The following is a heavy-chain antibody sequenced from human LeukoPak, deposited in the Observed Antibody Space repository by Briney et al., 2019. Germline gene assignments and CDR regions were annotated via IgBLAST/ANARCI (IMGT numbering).Heavy chain of an antibody. CDR3: ARGPFNSYSGYVLGWAKYFQH. D-gene: IGHD5-12*01. CDR2: IYYSGST. V-gene: IGHV4-59*12. J-gene: IGHJ1*01. Sequence: KTSETLSLTCTVSGGSISSYYWSWIRQPPGKGLEWIGYIYYSGSTNYNPSLKSRVTISVDTSKNQFSLKLSSVTAADTAVYYCARGPFNSYSGYVLGWAKYFQHWGQGTLVTVSS. CDR1: GGSISSYY.